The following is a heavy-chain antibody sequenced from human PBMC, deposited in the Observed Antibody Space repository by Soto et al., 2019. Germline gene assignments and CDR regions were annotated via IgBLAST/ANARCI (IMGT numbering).Heavy chain of an antibody. V-gene: IGHV4-38-2*01. CDR1: GYSISSGYY. CDR2: IYHSGST. Sequence: PSETLSLTCAVSGYSISSGYYWGWIRQPPGKGLGWIGSIYHSGSTYYNPSLKSRVTISVDTSKNQFSLKLSSVTAADTAVYYCARVTPKGWFDPWGQGTLVTVSS. CDR3: ARVTPKGWFDP. J-gene: IGHJ5*02. D-gene: IGHD4-4*01.